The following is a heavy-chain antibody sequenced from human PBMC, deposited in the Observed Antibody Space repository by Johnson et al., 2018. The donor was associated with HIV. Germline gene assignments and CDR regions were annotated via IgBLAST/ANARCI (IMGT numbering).Heavy chain of an antibody. V-gene: IGHV3-53*04. CDR3: ARGEGAYCGGDCYYAFDI. D-gene: IGHD2-21*02. J-gene: IGHJ3*02. CDR1: GFTVSSNY. CDR2: IYTGGNA. Sequence: VLLVESGGGLVQPGGSLRLSCAASGFTVSSNYMNWVRQAPGKGLEWVSVIYTGGNAYYADSVKGRFTISRHNSKNTLYLQGDSLRVEDTAGYYCARGEGAYCGGDCYYAFDIWGQGTMVTVSS.